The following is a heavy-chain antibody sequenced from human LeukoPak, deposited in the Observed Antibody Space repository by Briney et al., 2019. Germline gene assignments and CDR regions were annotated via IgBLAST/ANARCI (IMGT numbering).Heavy chain of an antibody. CDR3: AKDRHDYLDY. CDR2: MSGSGDST. CDR1: GFIFSSYG. Sequence: PGGTLRLSCAASGFIFSSYGMSWVRQAPGKGLEWVSFMSGSGDSTYYADSVKGRFTISRDNSKNTLYLQMNSLRPEDTAVYFCAKDRHDYLDYWGQGTLVTVSS. J-gene: IGHJ4*02. V-gene: IGHV3-23*01.